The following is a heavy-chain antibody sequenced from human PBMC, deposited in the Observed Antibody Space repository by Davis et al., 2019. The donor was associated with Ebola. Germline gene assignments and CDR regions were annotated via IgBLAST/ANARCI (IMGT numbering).Heavy chain of an antibody. Sequence: SETLSLTCAVSGDSISSSNWWRWVRQPPGKGLEWIGEISQSGSTNYNPSLKSRVTISVDKSKNQFSLKLSSVTAADTAVYYCAREYCSGGSCYIDPWGQGTLVTVSS. CDR2: ISQSGST. CDR3: AREYCSGGSCYIDP. J-gene: IGHJ5*02. V-gene: IGHV4-4*02. D-gene: IGHD2-15*01. CDR1: GDSISSSNW.